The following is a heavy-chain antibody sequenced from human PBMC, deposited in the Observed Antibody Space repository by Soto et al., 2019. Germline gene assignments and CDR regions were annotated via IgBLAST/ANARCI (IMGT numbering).Heavy chain of an antibody. CDR3: AGTGGFGAVAVFAEYFQH. Sequence: SETLSLTCAVYGGSFSGYYWSWIRQPPGKGLEWIGEINHSGSTNYNPSLKSRVTISVDTSKNQFSLKLSSVTAAATAVEYCAGTGGFGAVAVFAEYFQHWGQGTLVTVSS. D-gene: IGHD6-19*01. J-gene: IGHJ1*01. V-gene: IGHV4-34*01. CDR1: GGSFSGYY. CDR2: INHSGST.